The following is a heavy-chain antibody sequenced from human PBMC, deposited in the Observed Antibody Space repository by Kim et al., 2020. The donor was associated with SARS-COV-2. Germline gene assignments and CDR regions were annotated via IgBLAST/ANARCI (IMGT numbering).Heavy chain of an antibody. D-gene: IGHD5-12*01. V-gene: IGHV3-23*01. CDR3: AKRMATQIPVRAFDI. CDR1: GFTFSSYA. Sequence: GGSLRLSCAASGFTFSSYAMSWVRQAPGKGLEWVSGISGSGTSTDYADSVKGRFTISRDNSKNTLYLQMNSLRAEDTAVYYCAKRMATQIPVRAFDIWGEGTMVTVSS. J-gene: IGHJ3*02. CDR2: ISGSGTST.